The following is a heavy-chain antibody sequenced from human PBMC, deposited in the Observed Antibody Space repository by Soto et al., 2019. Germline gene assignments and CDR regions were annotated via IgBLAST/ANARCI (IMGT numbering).Heavy chain of an antibody. J-gene: IGHJ4*02. CDR2: IYWDDDE. D-gene: IGHD2-21*01. Sequence: QITLKESGPTLVRPAQTLTLTCTVSRFSLSTSGVGVAWIRQPPGKALEWLGIIYWDDDERYSPSLRSRLTITKDTSLNQVVLRMTNMDPRDTATYYCAHSDPAGLALEYWCQGLLVTVSS. CDR3: AHSDPAGLALEY. V-gene: IGHV2-5*02. CDR1: RFSLSTSGVG.